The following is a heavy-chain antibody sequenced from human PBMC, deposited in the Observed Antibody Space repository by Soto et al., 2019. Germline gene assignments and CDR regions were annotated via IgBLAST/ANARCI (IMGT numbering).Heavy chain of an antibody. CDR1: GYTFTSYA. V-gene: IGHV1-3*01. CDR3: ARDARWLQLIPDY. Sequence: GASVNVSCKASGYTFTSYAMHWVRQAPGQRLEWMGWINAGNGNTKYSQKFQGRVTITGDTSASTAYMELSSLRSEDTAVYYCARDARWLQLIPDYWGQGTLVTVSS. J-gene: IGHJ4*02. CDR2: INAGNGNT. D-gene: IGHD5-12*01.